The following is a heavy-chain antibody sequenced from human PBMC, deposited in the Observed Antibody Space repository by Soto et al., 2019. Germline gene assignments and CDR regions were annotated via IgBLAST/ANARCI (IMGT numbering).Heavy chain of an antibody. CDR1: GGTFSSYA. CDR2: IIPIFGTA. V-gene: IGHV1-69*13. J-gene: IGHJ6*02. CDR3: ARGYCSSTSCYYYYGMDV. Sequence: ASVKVSCKASGGTFSSYAISWVRQAPGQGLEWMGGIIPIFGTANYAQKFQGRVTITADESTSTAYMELNSLRAEDTAVYYCARGYCSSTSCYYYYGMDVWGQGTTVTVSS. D-gene: IGHD2-2*01.